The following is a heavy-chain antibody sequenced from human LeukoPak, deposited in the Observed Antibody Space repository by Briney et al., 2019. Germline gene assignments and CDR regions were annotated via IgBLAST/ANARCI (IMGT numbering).Heavy chain of an antibody. Sequence: GASVKVSCKTSGYTFTSFGISWVRQAPGQGLEWMGWISAHNGNTNYAQKLQGRVTMTTDTSTSTAYMELSSLRSEDTAVYYCASQGYSYDKMGTPFDYWGQGTLVTVSS. J-gene: IGHJ4*02. CDR3: ASQGYSYDKMGTPFDY. D-gene: IGHD5-18*01. V-gene: IGHV1-18*01. CDR1: GYTFTSFG. CDR2: ISAHNGNT.